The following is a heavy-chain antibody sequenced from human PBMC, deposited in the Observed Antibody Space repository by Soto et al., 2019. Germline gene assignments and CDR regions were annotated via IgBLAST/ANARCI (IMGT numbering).Heavy chain of an antibody. J-gene: IGHJ6*02. V-gene: IGHV3-64*01. CDR2: ITSNGGNT. Sequence: EVQLVESGGGLVQPGGSLRLSCAASGFTFSSYAMHWVRQAPGKGLEYVSAITSNGGNTDYASSVKGRFTISRDNSRNTLHLQMGSLRAEDMAVYYCARRIPFGYGMDVWGQGTTVTVSS. D-gene: IGHD2-21*01. CDR3: ARRIPFGYGMDV. CDR1: GFTFSSYA.